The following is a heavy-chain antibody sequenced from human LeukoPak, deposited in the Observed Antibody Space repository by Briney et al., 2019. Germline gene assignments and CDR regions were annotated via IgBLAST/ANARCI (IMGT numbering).Heavy chain of an antibody. D-gene: IGHD6-6*01. CDR2: INPNSGGT. Sequence: ASVKVSCKASGYTFTGYYMHWVRQAPGQGLEWMGWINPNSGGTNYAQKFQGRVTMTRDTSISTAYMELSRVRSDDTAMYYCARGSSTRVYYYYYMDVWGKGTTVTVSS. CDR1: GYTFTGYY. CDR3: ARGSSTRVYYYYYMDV. V-gene: IGHV1-2*02. J-gene: IGHJ6*03.